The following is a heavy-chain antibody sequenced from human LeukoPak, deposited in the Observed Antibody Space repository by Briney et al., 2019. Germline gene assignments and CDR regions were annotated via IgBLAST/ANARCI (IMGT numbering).Heavy chain of an antibody. CDR1: GFIFSRYG. V-gene: IGHV3-23*01. D-gene: IGHD3-3*01. CDR2: ISGSGGTT. Sequence: GGTLRLSCAASGFIFSRYGMSWVRQAPGKGLEWVSAISGSGGTTYYADSVKGRFTISRDNAKNSLYLQMNSLRAEDTAVYYCARDFRFLEDYWGQGTLVTVSS. CDR3: ARDFRFLEDY. J-gene: IGHJ4*02.